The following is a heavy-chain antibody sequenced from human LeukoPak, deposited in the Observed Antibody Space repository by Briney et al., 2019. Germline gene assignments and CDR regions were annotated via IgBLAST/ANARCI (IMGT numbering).Heavy chain of an antibody. CDR2: IYYSGST. J-gene: IGHJ4*02. CDR1: GDSISSRYYY. V-gene: IGHV4-39*07. CDR3: ASAYSYGYTYFDY. D-gene: IGHD5-18*01. Sequence: PSETLSLTCTVSGDSISSRYYYWGWIRQSPGKGLQWIGSIYYSGSTYYNPSLKSRVTISVDTSKNQFSLKLSSVTAADTAVYYCASAYSYGYTYFDYWGQGTLVTVSS.